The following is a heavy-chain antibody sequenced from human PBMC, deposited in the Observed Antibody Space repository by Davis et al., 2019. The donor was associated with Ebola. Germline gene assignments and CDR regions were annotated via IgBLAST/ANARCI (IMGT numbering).Heavy chain of an antibody. CDR3: VRSVTMIRGVIPWFDP. CDR2: INHSGST. Sequence: MPSETLSLTCAVYGGSFSGYYWSWIRQPPGKGLEWIGDINHSGSTNYNPSLKSRVTISVDTSKNQFSLKLSSVTAAATAVYYCVRSVTMIRGVIPWFDPWGQGTLVAVSS. D-gene: IGHD3-10*01. CDR1: GGSFSGYY. V-gene: IGHV4-34*01. J-gene: IGHJ5*01.